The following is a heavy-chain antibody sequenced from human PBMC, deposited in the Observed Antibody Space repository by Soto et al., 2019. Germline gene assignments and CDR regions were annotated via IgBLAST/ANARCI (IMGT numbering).Heavy chain of an antibody. CDR1: GFTFRSYT. Sequence: PGGSLRLSCVASGFTFRSYTMNWVRQAPGKGLEWVSAIRGFSPYTFYADSLKGRFTISRDNAKNSLYLQMNSLRAEDTAVYYCARDRGYDAHDYYYNAMDVWGQGTTVTV. V-gene: IGHV3-21*01. CDR2: IRGFSPYT. CDR3: ARDRGYDAHDYYYNAMDV. J-gene: IGHJ6*02. D-gene: IGHD2-15*01.